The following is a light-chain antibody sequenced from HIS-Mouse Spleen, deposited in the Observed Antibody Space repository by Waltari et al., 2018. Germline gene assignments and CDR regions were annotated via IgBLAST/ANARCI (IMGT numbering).Light chain of an antibody. CDR1: KLGDKY. V-gene: IGLV3-10*01. J-gene: IGLJ2*01. Sequence: SYELTQPPSVSVSPGQTASIPCSGDKLGDKYACWYQQKPGQSPVLVIYEDSERPSGIPERFSGSSSGTMATLTISGAQVEDEADYYCYSDSSGNHRVFGGGTKLTVL. CDR3: YSDSSGNHRV. CDR2: EDS.